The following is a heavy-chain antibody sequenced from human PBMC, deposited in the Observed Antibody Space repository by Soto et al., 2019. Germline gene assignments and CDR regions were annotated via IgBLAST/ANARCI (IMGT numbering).Heavy chain of an antibody. Sequence: SETLSLTCKVSGGFISSYYWSWIRQPPGKGLEWIWNIFYSGSTNYNPSLDSRVTISVDTSKNQFSLKLNSVTAADTAMYYCARRRNTMTGDFDYWGQGALVTVSS. D-gene: IGHD3-3*01. J-gene: IGHJ4*02. CDR3: ARRRNTMTGDFDY. CDR1: GGFISSYY. CDR2: IFYSGST. V-gene: IGHV4-59*01.